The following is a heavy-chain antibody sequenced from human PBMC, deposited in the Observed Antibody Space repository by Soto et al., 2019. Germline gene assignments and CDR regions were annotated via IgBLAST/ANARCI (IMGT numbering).Heavy chain of an antibody. D-gene: IGHD6-19*01. V-gene: IGHV3-30-3*01. J-gene: IGHJ4*02. CDR2: ISYDGSNK. CDR3: AREGQEAGFDY. Sequence: GGSLRLSCAASGFTFSSYAMHWVRQAPGKGLEWVAVISYDGSNKYYADSVKGRFTISRDNSKNTLYLQMNSLRAEDTAVYYCAREGQEAGFDYWGQGTLVTVSS. CDR1: GFTFSSYA.